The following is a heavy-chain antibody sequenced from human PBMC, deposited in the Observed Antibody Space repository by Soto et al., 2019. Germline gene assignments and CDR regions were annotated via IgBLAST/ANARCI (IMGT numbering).Heavy chain of an antibody. CDR3: ARDVLTTVSRGAFDI. D-gene: IGHD4-17*01. Sequence: GGSLRLSCAASGFTVSSNYMSWVRQAPGKGLEWVSVIYSGGSTYYADSVKGRFTISRDNSKNTLYLQMNSLRAEDTAVYYCARDVLTTVSRGAFDIWGQGTLVTVSS. J-gene: IGHJ3*02. V-gene: IGHV3-66*01. CDR1: GFTVSSNY. CDR2: IYSGGST.